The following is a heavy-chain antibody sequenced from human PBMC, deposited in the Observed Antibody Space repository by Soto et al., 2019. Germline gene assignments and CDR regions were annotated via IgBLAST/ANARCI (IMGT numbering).Heavy chain of an antibody. CDR3: ARAVRTGNGGRGYFDY. V-gene: IGHV3-13*04. CDR2: IGTAGDT. D-gene: IGHD2-8*01. Sequence: EVQLVESGGGLVQPGGSLRLSCTASGFTFSTYDMHWVRQVKGKGLEWVSVIGTAGDTYYPDSVRGRFTISREDAKNSLYLQMNSLRAGDTAIYYCARAVRTGNGGRGYFDYWGQGALVAVSS. CDR1: GFTFSTYD. J-gene: IGHJ4*02.